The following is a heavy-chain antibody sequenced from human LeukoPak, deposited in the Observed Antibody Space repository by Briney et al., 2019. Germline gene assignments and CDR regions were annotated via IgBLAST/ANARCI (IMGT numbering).Heavy chain of an antibody. J-gene: IGHJ4*02. CDR1: GFTFSSYA. D-gene: IGHD2-21*02. V-gene: IGHV3-23*01. CDR3: AKVMVTAIHPADY. CDR2: ISGSGGST. Sequence: GSLLLSCAAPGFTFSSYAMSWVRPAPGKGLEWVSAISGSGGSTYYADSVKGRFTISRDNSKNTLYLQMNSLRAEDTAVYYCAKVMVTAIHPADYWGQGTLVTVSS.